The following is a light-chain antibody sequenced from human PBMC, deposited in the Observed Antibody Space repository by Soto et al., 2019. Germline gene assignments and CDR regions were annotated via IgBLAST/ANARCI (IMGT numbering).Light chain of an antibody. CDR3: QSYDSSLSGYV. J-gene: IGLJ1*01. V-gene: IGLV1-40*01. CDR2: ANN. Sequence: QSVLTQPPSASGAPGQRVTISCTGSSSNIGAGYDVHWYQQFPGTAPKLLIYANNNRPSGVPGRFSGSKSGTSASLAITGLQAEDEADYYCQSYDSSLSGYVFGTGTKLTVL. CDR1: SSNIGAGYD.